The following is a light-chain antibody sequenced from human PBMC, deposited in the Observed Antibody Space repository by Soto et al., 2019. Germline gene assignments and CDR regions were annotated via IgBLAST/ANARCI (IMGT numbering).Light chain of an antibody. V-gene: IGLV1-51*01. CDR1: SSNIGNNY. CDR3: GTWDSSLSAVV. Sequence: QSVLTQPPSGSGASGQTVPISCSGSSSNIGNNYVSWYRQLPGTAPKLLIYDNNKRPSGIPDRFSGSKSGTSATLGITGLQTGDEADYYCGTWDSSLSAVVFGGGTKLTVL. CDR2: DNN. J-gene: IGLJ2*01.